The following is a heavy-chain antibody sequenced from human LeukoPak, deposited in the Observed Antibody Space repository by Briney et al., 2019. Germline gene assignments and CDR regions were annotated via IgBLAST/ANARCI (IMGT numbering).Heavy chain of an antibody. D-gene: IGHD2-15*01. CDR3: AKDQGYCSGGSCGWDY. Sequence: GGSLRLSCAASGFTFSSYAMSWVRQAPGKGLEWVSAISGSGGSTYYADSVKGRFTISRDNSKNTLYLQMNSLRAEDTAVYYCAKDQGYCSGGSCGWDYWGQGTLVTVSS. CDR1: GFTFSSYA. J-gene: IGHJ4*02. CDR2: ISGSGGST. V-gene: IGHV3-23*01.